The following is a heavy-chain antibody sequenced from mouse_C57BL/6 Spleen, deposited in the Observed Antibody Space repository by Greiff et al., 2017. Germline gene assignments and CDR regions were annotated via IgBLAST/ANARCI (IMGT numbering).Heavy chain of an antibody. J-gene: IGHJ3*01. CDR2: IYPGDGDT. Sequence: VQLQQSGPELVKPGASVKISCTASGYAFSSSWMNWVKQRPGKGLEWIGRIYPGDGDTNYNGKFKGKATLTADKSSSTAYMQLSSLTSEDSAVYFCARATTDAWFAYWGQGTLITVSA. D-gene: IGHD1-1*01. CDR1: GYAFSSSW. V-gene: IGHV1-82*01. CDR3: ARATTDAWFAY.